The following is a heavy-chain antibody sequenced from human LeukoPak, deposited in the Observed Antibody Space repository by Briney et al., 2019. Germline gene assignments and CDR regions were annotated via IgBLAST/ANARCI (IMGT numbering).Heavy chain of an antibody. CDR2: INPSGGST. Sequence: ASVKVSCKASGYTFTGYYMHWVRQAPGQGLEWMGWINPSGGSTSYAQKFQGRVTMTRDTSTSTVYMELSSLRSEDTAVYYCARDKRRLLAARPFGAFDIWGQGTMVTVSS. J-gene: IGHJ3*02. CDR3: ARDKRRLLAARPFGAFDI. CDR1: GYTFTGYY. D-gene: IGHD6-6*01. V-gene: IGHV1-46*03.